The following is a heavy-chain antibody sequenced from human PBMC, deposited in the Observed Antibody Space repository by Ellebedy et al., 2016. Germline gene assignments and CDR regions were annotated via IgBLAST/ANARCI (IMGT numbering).Heavy chain of an antibody. CDR3: ARGRRKDYNLLTGHFTYYFDS. J-gene: IGHJ4*02. D-gene: IGHD3-9*01. V-gene: IGHV4-34*01. Sequence: SETLSLTCAVYGGSFSGYSWGWIRQPPGKGLEWIGEIDYLGNTNYNPSLKSRVTISLDTSKNQFSLQLASVTAADAAMYYCARGRRKDYNLLTGHFTYYFDSWGQGALVTVSS. CDR1: GGSFSGYS. CDR2: IDYLGNT.